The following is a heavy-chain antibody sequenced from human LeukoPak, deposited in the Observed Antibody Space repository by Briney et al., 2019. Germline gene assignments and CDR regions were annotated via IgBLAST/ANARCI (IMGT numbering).Heavy chain of an antibody. V-gene: IGHV1-8*01. D-gene: IGHD6-19*01. Sequence: PGASVKVSCKASGYTFTSYDINWVRQATGQGLEWMGWMNPNSGNTGYAQKFQGRVTMTRDTSISTAYMELRSLRSDDTAVYYCAVGEGSGWYFDYWGQGTLVTVSS. CDR2: MNPNSGNT. CDR1: GYTFTSYD. J-gene: IGHJ4*02. CDR3: AVGEGSGWYFDY.